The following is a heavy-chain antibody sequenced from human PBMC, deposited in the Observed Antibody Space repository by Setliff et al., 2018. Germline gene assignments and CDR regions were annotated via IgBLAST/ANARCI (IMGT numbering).Heavy chain of an antibody. J-gene: IGHJ6*03. D-gene: IGHD3-10*01. CDR2: IIPIFGT. CDR1: GGTFSSYA. V-gene: IGHV1-69*13. CDR3: AGGQPLVRKYYYYMDV. Sequence: SVKVSCKASGGTFSSYAISWVRQAPGQGLEWMGGIIPIFGTNYAQKFQGRVTITADESTSTAYMELSSLGSEDTAVYYCAGGQPLVRKYYYYMDVWGKGTTVTVSS.